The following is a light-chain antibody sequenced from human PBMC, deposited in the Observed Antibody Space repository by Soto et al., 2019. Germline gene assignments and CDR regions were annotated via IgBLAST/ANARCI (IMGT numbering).Light chain of an antibody. J-gene: IGLJ1*01. CDR3: CSYVGSYIYV. Sequence: QSVLTQPASVSGSPGQSITISCTGSNNDIGNYYYVSWYQQYPGKAPQLILYEVNNRPSGISHRFSGSKSGNTASLSISGLQPEDEAVYYCCSYVGSYIYVFGTGTKV. CDR2: EVN. CDR1: NNDIGNYYY. V-gene: IGLV2-14*01.